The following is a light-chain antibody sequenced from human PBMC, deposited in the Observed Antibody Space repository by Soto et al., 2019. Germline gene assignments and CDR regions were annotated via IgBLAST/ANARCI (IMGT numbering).Light chain of an antibody. V-gene: IGLV2-14*01. CDR3: SSYTNSSTLI. CDR1: SSDVGGYNY. CDR2: EVS. J-gene: IGLJ2*01. Sequence: QSALTQPASVSGSPGQSITISCTGTSSDVGGYNYVSWYQQHPGKAPKLMIYEVSYRPSGVSNRFSGSKSGNTASLTISGLQAEDEADYHCSSYTNSSTLIFGGGTKLTVL.